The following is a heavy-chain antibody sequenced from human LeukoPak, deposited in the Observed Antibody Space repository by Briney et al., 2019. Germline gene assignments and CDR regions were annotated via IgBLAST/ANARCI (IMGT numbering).Heavy chain of an antibody. Sequence: GGSLRLSCAASGFTFSSYWMHWVRQAPGKGLVWVSRINTDGSSTSYADSVKGRFTISRDNAKNTLYLQMNSLRAEDTAVYYCARVDEWWAGGDYNWFDPWGQGTLVTVSS. CDR1: GFTFSSYW. J-gene: IGHJ5*02. CDR3: ARVDEWWAGGDYNWFDP. V-gene: IGHV3-74*01. D-gene: IGHD2-15*01. CDR2: INTDGSST.